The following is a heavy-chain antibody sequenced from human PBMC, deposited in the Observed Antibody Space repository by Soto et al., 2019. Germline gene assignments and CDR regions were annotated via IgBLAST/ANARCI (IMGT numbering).Heavy chain of an antibody. D-gene: IGHD1-1*01. CDR3: ARDRIPPKGATGYWYFDL. V-gene: IGHV1-46*03. Sequence: QVQLVQSGAEVKKPGASVKVSCKASGYTFTSYYMHWVRQAPGQGLEWMGIINPSGGSSYAQKFQGRVTMTRDTSTSPVYMELSSVTSEDTAVYYCARDRIPPKGATGYWYFDLWGRGTLVTVSS. CDR2: INPSGGS. J-gene: IGHJ2*01. CDR1: GYTFTSYY.